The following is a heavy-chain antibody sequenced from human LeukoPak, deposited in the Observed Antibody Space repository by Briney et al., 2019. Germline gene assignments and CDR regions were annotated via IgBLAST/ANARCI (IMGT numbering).Heavy chain of an antibody. CDR2: INPRGGRP. V-gene: IGHV1-46*01. Sequence: ASVKVSCKASGYTFTNSYMHWVRQAPGQGLEWMGIINPRGGRPTYAQKFQGRVTMTSDTSTSTVYMELSSLRSEDTAVYYCARDRGGLDYYMDVWGKGTTVTVSS. J-gene: IGHJ6*03. D-gene: IGHD3-10*01. CDR1: GYTFTNSY. CDR3: ARDRGGLDYYMDV.